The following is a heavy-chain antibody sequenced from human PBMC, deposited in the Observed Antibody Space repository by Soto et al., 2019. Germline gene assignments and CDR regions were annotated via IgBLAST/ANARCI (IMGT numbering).Heavy chain of an antibody. CDR2: IDSDDDK. Sequence: SGPTLVNPTHTLTVTCTFSGFSLNTGGMCVSWIRQPPGKALEWLALIDSDDDKYYSTSLKTRLTISKDTSKNQVVLTMTNMDPVDTATYYCARSTSYTSSWPSNWFDPWGKGTLVTVSS. CDR3: ARSTSYTSSWPSNWFDP. J-gene: IGHJ5*02. D-gene: IGHD6-13*01. CDR1: GFSLNTGGMC. V-gene: IGHV2-70*01.